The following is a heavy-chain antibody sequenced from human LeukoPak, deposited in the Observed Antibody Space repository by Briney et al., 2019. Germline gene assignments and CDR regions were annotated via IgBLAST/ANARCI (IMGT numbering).Heavy chain of an antibody. J-gene: IGHJ4*02. D-gene: IGHD3-10*01. CDR1: GFTFRNYV. Sequence: GGSLRLSCAASGFTFRNYVIHWVRQAPGKGLEWAAVTSSDLNVKLYADSVKGRFTISRDNSRSTLYLQMNSLRPEDTAIYYCAREGYYGSGSPPSLYFDYWGQGTLVTVSS. CDR2: TSSDLNVK. CDR3: AREGYYGSGSPPSLYFDY. V-gene: IGHV3-30-3*01.